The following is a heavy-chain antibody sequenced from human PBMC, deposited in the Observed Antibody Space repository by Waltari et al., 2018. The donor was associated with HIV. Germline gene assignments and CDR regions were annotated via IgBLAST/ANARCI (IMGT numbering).Heavy chain of an antibody. D-gene: IGHD6-13*01. CDR3: ARPVYSSSWLVWFDP. CDR1: GGSISSSTSY. V-gene: IGHV4-39*01. Sequence: QLQLQESGPGLVKPSETLSLTCTVPGGSISSSTSYWGWIPQPPGKGLAVIGSTSYSGSTYYNPSVKSRVTISVDTSKNQVSLKLSTVTAADTAVYYCARPVYSSSWLVWFDPWGQGTLVTVSS. J-gene: IGHJ5*02. CDR2: TSYSGST.